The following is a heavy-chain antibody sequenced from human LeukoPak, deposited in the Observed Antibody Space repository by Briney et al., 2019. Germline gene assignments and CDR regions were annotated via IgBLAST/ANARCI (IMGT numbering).Heavy chain of an antibody. CDR2: ISGSGGST. D-gene: IGHD2-2*01. Sequence: GGSLRLSCAASGFTFSSYGMSWVRQAPGEGLEWVSAISGSGGSTYYADSVKGRFTISRDNSKNTLYLQMNSLRAEDTAVYYCAKDAGYCSSTSCYFFDYWGQGTLVTVSS. CDR1: GFTFSSYG. J-gene: IGHJ4*02. CDR3: AKDAGYCSSTSCYFFDY. V-gene: IGHV3-23*01.